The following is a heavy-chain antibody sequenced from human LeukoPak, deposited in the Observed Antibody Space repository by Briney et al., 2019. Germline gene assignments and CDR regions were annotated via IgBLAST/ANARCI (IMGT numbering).Heavy chain of an antibody. CDR2: IRSKTYGYTT. J-gene: IGHJ6*04. D-gene: IGHD3-10*01. CDR3: SRADYYGSGSPISLDV. CDR1: GFTFSDYY. V-gene: IGHV3-49*04. Sequence: GGSLRLSCAASGFTFSDYYMSWVRQAPGKGLEWVGFIRSKTYGYTTEYAASVKGRFNISRDDSKSIAYLQMNSLKTEDTAVYYCSRADYYGSGSPISLDVWGKGTTVTVSS.